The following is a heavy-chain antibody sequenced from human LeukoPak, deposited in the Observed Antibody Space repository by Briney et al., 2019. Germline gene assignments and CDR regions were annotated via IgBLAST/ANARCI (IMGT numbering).Heavy chain of an antibody. V-gene: IGHV1-46*01. CDR1: RYTFPNYH. J-gene: IGHJ4*02. Sequence: GASVKVSCKASRYTFPNYHIHWVRHAPGQGLEWLGMINPSGGSTAYAQKFQGRVTMTRDTSTSTVYMDLGSLRAEDTAVYYCATIVGSSWHKWDYFDYSGQGTLVTVSS. D-gene: IGHD6-13*01. CDR3: ATIVGSSWHKWDYFDY. CDR2: INPSGGST.